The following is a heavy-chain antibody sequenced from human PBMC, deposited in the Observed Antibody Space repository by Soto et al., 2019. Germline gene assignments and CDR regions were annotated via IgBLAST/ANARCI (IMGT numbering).Heavy chain of an antibody. D-gene: IGHD1-1*01. J-gene: IGHJ5*02. CDR2: TNPNSGVT. Sequence: ASVKVSSKASGYTFTGYFIHCVRQAAGEGLEWVGYTNPNSGVTKYAPRCQGRVTMTRDTSIRTAYMDLNNLRSDDTAVYLCARGGGTILGPLPWGRGTLVTVSS. CDR1: GYTFTGYF. CDR3: ARGGGTILGPLP. V-gene: IGHV1-2*02.